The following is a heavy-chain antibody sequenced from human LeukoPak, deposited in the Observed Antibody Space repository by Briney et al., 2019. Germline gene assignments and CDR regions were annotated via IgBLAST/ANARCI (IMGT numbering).Heavy chain of an antibody. V-gene: IGHV3-33*01. D-gene: IGHD3-22*01. CDR3: ARDERITMIVVVPGELDY. J-gene: IGHJ4*02. CDR1: GFTFSSYG. CDR2: IWYDGSNK. Sequence: PGGSLRLSCAASGFTFSSYGMHWVRQAPGKGLEWVAVIWYDGSNKYYADSVKGRFTISRDNSKNTLYLQMNSLRAEDTAVYYCARDERITMIVVVPGELDYWGQGTLVTVSS.